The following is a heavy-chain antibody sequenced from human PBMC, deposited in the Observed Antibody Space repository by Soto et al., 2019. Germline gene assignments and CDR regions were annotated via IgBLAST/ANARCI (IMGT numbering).Heavy chain of an antibody. D-gene: IGHD5-12*01. CDR1: GFTFSSYG. V-gene: IGHV3-30*18. CDR3: AKGEPGRDGYNYYYYGMDV. CDR2: ISYDGSNK. J-gene: IGHJ6*02. Sequence: PGGSLRLSCAASGFTFSSYGMHWVRQAPGKELEWVAVISYDGSNKYYADSVKGRFTISRDNSKNTLYLQMNSLRAEDTAVYYCAKGEPGRDGYNYYYYGMDVWGQGTTVTVSS.